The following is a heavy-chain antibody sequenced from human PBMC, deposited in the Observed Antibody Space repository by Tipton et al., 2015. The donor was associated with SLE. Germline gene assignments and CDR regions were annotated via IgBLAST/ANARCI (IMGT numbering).Heavy chain of an antibody. D-gene: IGHD2-15*01. V-gene: IGHV3-30*04. J-gene: IGHJ4*02. CDR3: ARGWQSQYYFDY. CDR2: ISYDGSNK. CDR1: GFTFSSYA. Sequence: SLRLSCAASGFTFSSYAMHWVRQAPGKGLEWVAVISYDGSNKYYADSVKGRFTISRDNSKNTLYLQMNSLRAEDTAVYYCARGWQSQYYFDYWGQGTLVTVSS.